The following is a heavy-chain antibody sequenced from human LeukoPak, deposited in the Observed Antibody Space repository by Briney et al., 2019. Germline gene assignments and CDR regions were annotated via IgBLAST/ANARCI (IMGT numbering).Heavy chain of an antibody. CDR1: GGSITGNY. V-gene: IGHV4-4*07. D-gene: IGHD1-26*01. J-gene: IGHJ4*02. CDR2: IYSSGST. CDR3: ARGANGSHHYFDY. Sequence: PSETLSLTCTVSGGSITGNYWSWIRQPAGKGLEWIGRIYSSGSTNYNPSLQSRVTMSVDTSKNQFSLNVSSVTAADTAVYYCARGANGSHHYFDYWGQGTLVTVSS.